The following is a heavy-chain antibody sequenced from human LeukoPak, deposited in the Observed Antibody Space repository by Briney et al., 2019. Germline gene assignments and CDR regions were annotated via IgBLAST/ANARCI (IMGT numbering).Heavy chain of an antibody. CDR3: SAYYCNTSGCYPYFLDY. Sequence: ASVKVSCKASGYPLTRYGISWERQAPGQGLEWMGWINPDNGNTKYAQKFQGRVTMTTDTSTSTAHMELRSLRSDDTAVYYCSAYYCNTSGCYPYFLDYWGQGTLVTVSS. V-gene: IGHV1-18*01. D-gene: IGHD2-2*01. CDR2: INPDNGNT. J-gene: IGHJ4*02. CDR1: GYPLTRYG.